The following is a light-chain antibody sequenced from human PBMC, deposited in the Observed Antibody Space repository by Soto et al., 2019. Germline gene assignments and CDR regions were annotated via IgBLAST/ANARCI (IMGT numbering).Light chain of an antibody. CDR3: QQYNNWPRT. CDR2: GAS. J-gene: IGKJ1*01. V-gene: IGKV3-15*01. Sequence: EIVMTQAPVTLSVSRGEIATISCRASQSVSSNLAWYQQNPGQAPRLHISGASTTATGIPARFSGSRSGTEFTLTISSLQSEDFADYYCQQYNNWPRTFGQGNKVEI. CDR1: QSVSSN.